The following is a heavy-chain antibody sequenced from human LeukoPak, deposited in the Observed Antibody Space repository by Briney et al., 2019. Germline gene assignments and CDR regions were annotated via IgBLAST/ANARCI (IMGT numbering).Heavy chain of an antibody. J-gene: IGHJ6*03. CDR2: IKQDVNEK. V-gene: IGHV3-7*01. D-gene: IGHD3-9*01. CDR1: GFTFSSYA. Sequence: GGSLRLSCAASGFTFSSYAMSWVRQAPGKGLEWVANIKQDVNEKYYVDSVKGRFTISRDNAKNSLYLQMNSLRAEDTAVYYCARESRGYDILTGKYHRGYYSYYMDVWGKGTTVTVSS. CDR3: ARESRGYDILTGKYHRGYYSYYMDV.